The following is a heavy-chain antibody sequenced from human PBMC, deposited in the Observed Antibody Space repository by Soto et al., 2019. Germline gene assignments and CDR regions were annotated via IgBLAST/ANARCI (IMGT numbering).Heavy chain of an antibody. CDR2: ISFNGLSQ. CDR3: ARGGRGLRGAFDV. V-gene: IGHV3-30*04. J-gene: IGHJ3*01. D-gene: IGHD3-16*01. CDR1: GFTFSSFA. Sequence: QEILVESGGGVVQSGTSLRLSCAASGFTFSSFAMHWVRQAPGKGLEWVSVISFNGLSQSYADSVRGRVTVSRDNSKNTLDPRLDSLRPDDTAVYSCARGGRGLRGAFDVWGQATEVSVS.